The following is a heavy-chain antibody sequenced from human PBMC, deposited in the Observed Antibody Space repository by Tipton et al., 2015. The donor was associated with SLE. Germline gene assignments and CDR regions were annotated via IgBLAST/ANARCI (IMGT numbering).Heavy chain of an antibody. Sequence: SLRLSCAASGFTFSSYAMSWVRQAPGKGLEWVSAISGSGGSTYYADSVKGRFTISRDNSKNTLYLQMNSLRAEDTAVYYCAKDPDTPPGKSYSSGQPFQHWGQGTLVTVSS. J-gene: IGHJ1*01. CDR2: ISGSGGST. V-gene: IGHV3-23*01. D-gene: IGHD6-19*01. CDR3: AKDPDTPPGKSYSSGQPFQH. CDR1: GFTFSSYA.